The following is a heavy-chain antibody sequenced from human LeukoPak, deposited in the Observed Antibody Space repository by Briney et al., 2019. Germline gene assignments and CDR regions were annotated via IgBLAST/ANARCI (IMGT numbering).Heavy chain of an antibody. Sequence: PGRSLRLSSAASGFTFSSYAMHWVRQAPGKGLEWVAVISYDGSNKYYADSVKGRFTISRDNSKNTLYLQMNSLRAEDTAVYYCARGTGYSYGYEPDYWGQGTLVTVSS. CDR3: ARGTGYSYGYEPDY. D-gene: IGHD5-18*01. CDR2: ISYDGSNK. CDR1: GFTFSSYA. V-gene: IGHV3-30-3*01. J-gene: IGHJ4*02.